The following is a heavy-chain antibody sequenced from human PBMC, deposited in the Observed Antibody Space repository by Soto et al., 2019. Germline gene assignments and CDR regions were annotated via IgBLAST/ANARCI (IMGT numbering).Heavy chain of an antibody. CDR3: ALRTGDVFSFDY. J-gene: IGHJ4*02. CDR1: GYTFTGYY. CDR2: INPNSGGT. Sequence: ASVKVSCKASGYTFTGYYMHWVRQAPGQGLEWTGWINPNSGGTNYAQKFQGRVTMTRDTSTSTAYMELSRLRSDDTAVYYCALRTGDVFSFDYWGQGTLVTVSS. D-gene: IGHD3-16*01. V-gene: IGHV1-2*02.